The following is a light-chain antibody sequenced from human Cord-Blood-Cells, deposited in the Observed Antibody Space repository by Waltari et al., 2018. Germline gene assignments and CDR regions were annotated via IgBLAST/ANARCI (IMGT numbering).Light chain of an antibody. V-gene: IGLV1-40*01. J-gene: IGLJ2*01. CDR2: GNS. Sequence: QSVLTQPPSVSGAPGQRVTISCTGSSSNIGAGYDVHWYQQLPGTAPKPLIYGNSNRPSGVPYRFSGSKSGTSASLAITGLQAEDEADYYCQSYDSSLSVVFGGGTKLTVL. CDR3: QSYDSSLSVV. CDR1: SSNIGAGYD.